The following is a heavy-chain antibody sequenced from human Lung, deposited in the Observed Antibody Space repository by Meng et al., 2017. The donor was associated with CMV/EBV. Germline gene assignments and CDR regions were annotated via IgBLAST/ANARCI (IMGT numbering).Heavy chain of an antibody. V-gene: IGHV4-34*01. J-gene: IGHJ4*02. CDR2: INHSGST. CDR3: ARATYYDFWSGYPYFDD. D-gene: IGHD3-3*01. CDR1: GGSFSGYY. Sequence: LXCAVYGGSFSGYYWSWIRQPPGKGLEWIGEINHSGSTNYNPSLKSRVTISVDTSKNQFSLKLSSVTAADTAVYYCARATYYDFWSGYPYFDDLGQGXLVTVSS.